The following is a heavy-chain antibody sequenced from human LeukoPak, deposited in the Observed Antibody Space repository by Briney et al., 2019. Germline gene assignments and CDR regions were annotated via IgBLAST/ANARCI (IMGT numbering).Heavy chain of an antibody. CDR1: GLTFSSSG. CDR3: AKGSRYSSSFDAFDI. V-gene: IGHV3-30*02. Sequence: GGSLRLSCTVSGLTFSSSGMNWVRQAPGKGLEWVAFIRYDAGNKYYADSVKGRFTISRDNSKNTLYLQMNSLRAEDTAVYYCAKGSRYSSSFDAFDIWGQGTMVTVSS. J-gene: IGHJ3*02. D-gene: IGHD6-6*01. CDR2: IRYDAGNK.